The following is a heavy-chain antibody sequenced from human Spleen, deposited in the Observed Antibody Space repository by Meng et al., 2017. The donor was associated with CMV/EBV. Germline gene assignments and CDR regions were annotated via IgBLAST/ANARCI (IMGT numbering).Heavy chain of an antibody. CDR2: IKHDGSEK. D-gene: IGHD6-19*01. J-gene: IGHJ4*02. CDR3: AKAIARRYSSGWYLSYFDY. CDR1: GFTFSRYW. V-gene: IGHV3-7*03. Sequence: GESLKISCAASGFTFSRYWMSWVRQAPGKGLEWVANIKHDGSEKYYLDSVKGRFTISRDNAKNSLYLQMNSLRAEDTALYYCAKAIARRYSSGWYLSYFDYWGQGTLVTVSS.